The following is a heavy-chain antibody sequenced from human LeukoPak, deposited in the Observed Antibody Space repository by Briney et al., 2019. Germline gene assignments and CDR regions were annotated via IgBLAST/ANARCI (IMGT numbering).Heavy chain of an antibody. V-gene: IGHV1-46*01. D-gene: IGHD2-2*02. CDR3: AREYCSSTSCYTGTHMDV. CDR1: GYTFTSYY. Sequence: ASVKVSCKASGYTFTSYYMHWVRQAPGQGLEWMGIINPSGGSTSYAQKFQGRVTMTRDMSTSTVYMELSSLRSEDTAVYYCAREYCSSTSCYTGTHMDVWGKGTTVTVPS. J-gene: IGHJ6*03. CDR2: INPSGGST.